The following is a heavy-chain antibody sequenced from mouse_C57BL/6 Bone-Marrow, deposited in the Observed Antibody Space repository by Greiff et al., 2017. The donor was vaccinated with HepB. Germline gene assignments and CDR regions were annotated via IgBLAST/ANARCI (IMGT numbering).Heavy chain of an antibody. CDR2: IYPGGGYT. J-gene: IGHJ1*03. V-gene: IGHV1-63*01. D-gene: IGHD2-1*01. CDR3: ARGNPWYFDV. Sequence: QVQLQQSGAELVRPGTSVKMSCKASGYTFTNYWIGWAKQRPGHGLEWIGDIYPGGGYTNYNEKFKGKATLTADKSSSTAYMQFSSLTSEDSAIYYCARGNPWYFDVWGTGTTVTVSS. CDR1: GYTFTNYW.